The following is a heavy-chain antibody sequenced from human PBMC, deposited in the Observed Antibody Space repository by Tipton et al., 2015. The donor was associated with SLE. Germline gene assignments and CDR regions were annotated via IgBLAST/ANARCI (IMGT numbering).Heavy chain of an antibody. CDR3: ARVKYYFDY. Sequence: SLRLSCAASGFAFSSSWMNWVRQAPGKGLEWVANIKEDGSEKHYVDSVKDRLTISRDNAQNLLYLQMNSLRAEDTAVYYCARVKYYFDYWGQGALVTVSS. J-gene: IGHJ4*02. V-gene: IGHV3-7*03. D-gene: IGHD2/OR15-2a*01. CDR1: GFAFSSSW. CDR2: IKEDGSEK.